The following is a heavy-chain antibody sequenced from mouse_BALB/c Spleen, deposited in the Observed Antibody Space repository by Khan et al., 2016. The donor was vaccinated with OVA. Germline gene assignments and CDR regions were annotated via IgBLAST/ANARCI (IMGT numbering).Heavy chain of an antibody. Sequence: VQLQESGPGLVAPSQSLSITCTVSGFSFTSYGVNWVRPPPGKGLEWLGVIWAGGSTNYNSALLSRLSISKDNSKSQVFLKMNSLQTDDTAMYDFARCYDPYYAMDYWGQGTSVTVSA. CDR2: IWAGGST. J-gene: IGHJ4*01. CDR1: GFSFTSYG. D-gene: IGHD2-3*01. CDR3: ARCYDPYYAMDY. V-gene: IGHV2-9*02.